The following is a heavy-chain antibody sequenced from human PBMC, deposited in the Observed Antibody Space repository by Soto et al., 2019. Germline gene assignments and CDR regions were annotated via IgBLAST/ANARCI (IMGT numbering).Heavy chain of an antibody. CDR2: IYYSGST. Sequence: SKTLSLTCTVSGGSISSGDYYWSWIRQPPGKGLEWIGYIYYSGSTYYNPSLKSRVTISVDTSKNQFSLKLSSVTAADTAVYYCARDSLWFGEFPLSYGMDVWGQGTTVTVSS. V-gene: IGHV4-30-4*01. CDR1: GGSISSGDYY. CDR3: ARDSLWFGEFPLSYGMDV. J-gene: IGHJ6*02. D-gene: IGHD3-10*01.